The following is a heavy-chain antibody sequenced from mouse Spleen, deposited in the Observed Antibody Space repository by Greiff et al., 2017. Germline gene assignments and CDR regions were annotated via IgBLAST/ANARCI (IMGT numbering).Heavy chain of an antibody. CDR1: GYTFTDYN. Sequence: EVKLMESGPELVKPGASVKIPCKASGYTFTDYNMDWVKQSHGKSLEWIGDINPNNGGTIYNQKFKGKATLTVDKSSSTAYMELRSLTSEDTAVYYCARDYYGSSYGYWYFDVWGTGTTVTVSS. V-gene: IGHV1-18*01. CDR2: INPNNGGT. D-gene: IGHD1-1*01. CDR3: ARDYYGSSYGYWYFDV. J-gene: IGHJ1*03.